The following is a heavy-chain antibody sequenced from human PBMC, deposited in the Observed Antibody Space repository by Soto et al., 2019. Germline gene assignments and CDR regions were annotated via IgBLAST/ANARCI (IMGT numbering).Heavy chain of an antibody. CDR2: ISGSGGST. CDR3: AKAGGAAGTVDYFDY. Sequence: DVQLLESGGGLVQPGGSLRLSCAASGFTFSNYAINWVRQSPGKGLEWVSVISGSGGSTYYADSVKGRFTITRDNSKNTLDLQMNSLRAEDTAVYYCAKAGGAAGTVDYFDYWGQGTLVTVSS. J-gene: IGHJ4*02. D-gene: IGHD6-13*01. V-gene: IGHV3-23*01. CDR1: GFTFSNYA.